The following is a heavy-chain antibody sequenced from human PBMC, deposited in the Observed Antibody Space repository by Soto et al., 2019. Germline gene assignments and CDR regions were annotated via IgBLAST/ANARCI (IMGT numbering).Heavy chain of an antibody. CDR3: AKDQSGYDHYAMDV. V-gene: IGHV3-30*18. CDR1: GFTFSTYG. D-gene: IGHD3-3*01. Sequence: VQLVESGGGVVQPGRSLRLSCAASGFTFSTYGMHWVRQAPGKGLEWVAVISYDGTNRNHADSVKGRFTISRDNSKNTLHLQMSSLRAEDTAVYYCAKDQSGYDHYAMDVWGQGTAVTVSS. J-gene: IGHJ6*02. CDR2: ISYDGTNR.